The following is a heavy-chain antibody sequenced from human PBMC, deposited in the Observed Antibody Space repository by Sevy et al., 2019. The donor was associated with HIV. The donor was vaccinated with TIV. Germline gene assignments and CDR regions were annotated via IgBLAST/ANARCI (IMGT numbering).Heavy chain of an antibody. V-gene: IGHV3-11*01. CDR1: GFTFNDYY. J-gene: IGHJ3*02. CDR3: ARDRGTAISNTFDI. CDR2: ISSSGSTI. Sequence: GGSLRLSCAASGFTFNDYYMSWIRQAPGKGLEWVSYISSSGSTIYYADSVKGRFTISRDNAKNSLYLQMNSLRAEDTAVYYCARDRGTAISNTFDIWGQGTMVTVSS. D-gene: IGHD2-21*02.